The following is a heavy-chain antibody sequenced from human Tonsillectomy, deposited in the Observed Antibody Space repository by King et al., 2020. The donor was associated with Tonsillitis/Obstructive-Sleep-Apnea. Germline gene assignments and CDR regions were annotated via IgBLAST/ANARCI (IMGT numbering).Heavy chain of an antibody. Sequence: VQLVQSGGGVVQPGRSLILSCAASGFNFSSYGMHWVRQALCKGLEWLAVIWYDGSNKYYAYSVKGRLTISRDNSKNTLYLQMNSLRAEDTAVYYCAREGDYSNYYYYMDVWGKGTTVTVSS. J-gene: IGHJ6*03. D-gene: IGHD3-22*01. CDR3: AREGDYSNYYYYMDV. CDR1: GFNFSSYG. CDR2: IWYDGSNK. V-gene: IGHV3-33*01.